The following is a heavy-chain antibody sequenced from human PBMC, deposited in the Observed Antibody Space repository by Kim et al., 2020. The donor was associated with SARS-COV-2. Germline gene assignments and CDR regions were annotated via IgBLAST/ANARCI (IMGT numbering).Heavy chain of an antibody. CDR2: IGGSGVST. CDR3: AKVVAATPLR. J-gene: IGHJ4*02. CDR1: GFTFSSYG. Sequence: GGSLRLSCAAAGFTFSSYGMTWVRQAPGKGPEWVSVIGGSGVSTYYADSVKGRFIISRDNSKNTLYLQMNSPRAEDTAVYYCAKVVAATPLRWVQGTLGT. V-gene: IGHV3-23*01. D-gene: IGHD1-26*01.